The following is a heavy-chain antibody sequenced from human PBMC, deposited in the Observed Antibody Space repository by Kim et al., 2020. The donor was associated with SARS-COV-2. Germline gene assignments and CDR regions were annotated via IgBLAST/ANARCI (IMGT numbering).Heavy chain of an antibody. Sequence: ASVKVSCKASGYTFTSYAMNWVRQAPGQGLEWMGWINTNTGNPTYAQGFTGRFVFSLDTSVSTAYLQISSLKAEDTAVYYCARCRYSYGPNWFDPWGQGTLATVSS. CDR2: INTNTGNP. CDR3: ARCRYSYGPNWFDP. D-gene: IGHD5-18*01. CDR1: GYTFTSYA. J-gene: IGHJ5*02. V-gene: IGHV7-4-1*02.